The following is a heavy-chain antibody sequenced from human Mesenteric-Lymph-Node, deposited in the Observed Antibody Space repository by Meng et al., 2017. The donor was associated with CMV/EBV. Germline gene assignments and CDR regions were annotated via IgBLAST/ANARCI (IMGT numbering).Heavy chain of an antibody. J-gene: IGHJ6*02. Sequence: SVKVSCKASGGTFSSYAISWVRQAPGQGLEWMGGIIPILGIANYAQKFQGRVTITADKSTSTAYMELSSLRSEDTAVYYCARAVYDFWSGYYSYYYGMDVWGQGTTDTVSS. V-gene: IGHV1-69*10. D-gene: IGHD3-3*01. CDR2: IIPILGIA. CDR3: ARAVYDFWSGYYSYYYGMDV. CDR1: GGTFSSYA.